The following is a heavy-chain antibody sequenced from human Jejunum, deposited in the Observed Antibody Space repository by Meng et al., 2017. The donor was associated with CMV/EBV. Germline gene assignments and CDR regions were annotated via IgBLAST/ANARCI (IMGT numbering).Heavy chain of an antibody. Sequence: GYTFADYGINWVRRTPGQGLEWLGWIGAHNGNTEYAQKFQGRVNMTTDTSTSTAYMELRSLTSDDTAVYYCARDPHEFWSSYFFDPWGQGTLVTVSS. CDR1: GYTFADYG. D-gene: IGHD3-3*01. CDR3: ARDPHEFWSSYFFDP. J-gene: IGHJ5*02. V-gene: IGHV1-18*01. CDR2: IGAHNGNT.